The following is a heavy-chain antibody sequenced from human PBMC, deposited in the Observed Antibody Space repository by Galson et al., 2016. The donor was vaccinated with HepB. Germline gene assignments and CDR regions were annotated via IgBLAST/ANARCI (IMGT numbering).Heavy chain of an antibody. V-gene: IGHV3-48*03. D-gene: IGHD1-26*01. CDR2: TNAGGGKL. J-gene: IGHJ2*01. Sequence: SLRLSCAASGFSFSSYEMNWVRQAPGKGLEWVAYTNAGGGKLYYPDSVRGRFTISRDNAKESLYLQMNSRTAEDTGLYYCVRDGATWHFDFWGRGTLVTVSS. CDR3: VRDGATWHFDF. CDR1: GFSFSSYE.